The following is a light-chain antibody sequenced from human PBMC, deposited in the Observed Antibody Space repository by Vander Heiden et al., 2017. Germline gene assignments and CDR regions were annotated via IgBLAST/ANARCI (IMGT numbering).Light chain of an antibody. V-gene: IGKV1-33*01. CDR3: QQHENLLPIT. Sequence: DIQKTQSPSSLSASVGDRVTITCQASQDISNYLNWYQQKPGKAPKLLIYDASNWETGVPSRFSGSGYGTDFTFTISSRQPEDIASYYCQQHENLLPITFGQGTQLDVK. CDR1: QDISNY. CDR2: DAS. J-gene: IGKJ5*01.